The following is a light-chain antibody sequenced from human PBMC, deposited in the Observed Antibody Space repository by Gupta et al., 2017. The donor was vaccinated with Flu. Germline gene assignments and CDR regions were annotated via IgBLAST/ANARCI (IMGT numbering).Light chain of an antibody. Sequence: SVTISCTGTSSDVGGYNFVPWYQQHPGKAPKLMIYEVSKRPAGVSNRFSGSKSGNTASLTISGLQTEDEADYYCGSYTSSSTLVFGGGSKLTVL. J-gene: IGLJ3*02. CDR2: EVS. CDR3: GSYTSSSTLV. V-gene: IGLV2-14*01. CDR1: SSDVGGYNF.